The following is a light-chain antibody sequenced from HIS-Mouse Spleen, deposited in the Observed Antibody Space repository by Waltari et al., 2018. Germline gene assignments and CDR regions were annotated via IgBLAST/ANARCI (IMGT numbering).Light chain of an antibody. Sequence: QSALTQPASVSGSPGQSITISCTGTSSDVGSYNLVSWYQQHPGKAPKLMIYEGSTRASGFSNRFSGSKSGNTASLTISGLQAEDEADYYCCSYAGSSTFEVFGGGTKLTVL. J-gene: IGLJ2*01. CDR1: SSDVGSYNL. CDR2: EGS. V-gene: IGLV2-23*03. CDR3: CSYAGSSTFEV.